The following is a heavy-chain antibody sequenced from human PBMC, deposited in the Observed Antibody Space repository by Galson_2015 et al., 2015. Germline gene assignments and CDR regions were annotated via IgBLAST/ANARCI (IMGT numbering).Heavy chain of an antibody. CDR2: ISSSSSTI. V-gene: IGHV3-48*02. CDR3: AREQGYYYYMDV. Sequence: SLRLSCAASGFTFSSYSMNWVRQAPGKGPEWVSYISSSSSTIYYADSVKGRFTISRDNAKNSLYLQMNSLRDEDTAVYYCAREQGYYYYMDVWGKGTTVTVSS. J-gene: IGHJ6*03. CDR1: GFTFSSYS.